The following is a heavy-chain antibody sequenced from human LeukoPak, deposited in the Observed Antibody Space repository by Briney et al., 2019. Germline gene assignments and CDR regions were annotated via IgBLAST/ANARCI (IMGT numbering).Heavy chain of an antibody. CDR2: MYYSGIT. CDR3: ARTRLQWGGGDY. J-gene: IGHJ4*02. CDR1: GGSITYYY. Sequence: SETLSLTCTVSGGSITYYYWNWIRQPPGKGLEWVGYMYYSGITDYNPSLKSRVTISVDTSKNQFSLKLSSVTAADTAVYYCARTRLQWGGGDYWGQGTLVTVSS. D-gene: IGHD4-11*01. V-gene: IGHV4-59*01.